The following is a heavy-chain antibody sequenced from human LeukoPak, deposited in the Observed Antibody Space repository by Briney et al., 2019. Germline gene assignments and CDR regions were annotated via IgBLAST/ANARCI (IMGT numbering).Heavy chain of an antibody. D-gene: IGHD3-9*01. CDR3: ARDNRNYDILTGYRDYYMDV. J-gene: IGHJ6*03. CDR1: GGSISSYY. Sequence: SETLSLTCTVSGGSISSYYWSWIRQPPGKGLEWIGYIYYSGSTNYNPSLKSRVTISVDTSKNQFSLKLSSVTAADTAVYYCARDNRNYDILTGYRDYYMDVWGKGTTVTVSS. V-gene: IGHV4-59*01. CDR2: IYYSGST.